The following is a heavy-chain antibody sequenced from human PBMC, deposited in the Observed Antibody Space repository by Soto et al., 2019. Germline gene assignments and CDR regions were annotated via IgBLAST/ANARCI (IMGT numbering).Heavy chain of an antibody. D-gene: IGHD3-9*01. J-gene: IGHJ4*02. CDR1: GFTFTSYG. CDR2: IRGDGGQT. V-gene: IGHV3-23*01. Sequence: GGSLRLSCTASGFTFTSYGMGWVRQAPGKGLQWVSTIRGDGGQTHYTDSVRGRFSISRDNSKNTVYLQMDSLRAEDTAMYFCARDVGLDSDDFFAYWGQGTQVTVS. CDR3: ARDVGLDSDDFFAY.